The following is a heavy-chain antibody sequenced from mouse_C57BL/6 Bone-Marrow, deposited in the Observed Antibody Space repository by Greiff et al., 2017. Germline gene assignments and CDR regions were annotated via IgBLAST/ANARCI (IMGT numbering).Heavy chain of an antibody. CDR2: IDPSDSYT. CDR1: GYTFTSYW. V-gene: IGHV1-69*01. CDR3: ARWELGY. Sequence: QVQLQQPGAELVMPAASVKLSCKASGYTFTSYWMHWVKQRPGQGLEWIGEIDPSDSYTNYNQKFKGKSTFTVDKSSSTAYMQLSSLTSEDSAVYYCARWELGYWGQGTTLTVSS. J-gene: IGHJ2*01. D-gene: IGHD4-1*01.